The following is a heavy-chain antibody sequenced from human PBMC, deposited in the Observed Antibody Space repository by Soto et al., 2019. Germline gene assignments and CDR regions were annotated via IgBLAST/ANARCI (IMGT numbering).Heavy chain of an antibody. CDR3: ARYLPRYYYDSSGLPHFDY. CDR1: GYTFTSYG. Sequence: GASVKVSCKASGYTFTSYGISWVRQAPGQGLEWMGWISAYNGNTNYVQKLQGRVTMTTDTSTSTAYMELRSLRSDDTAVYYCARYLPRYYYDSSGLPHFDYWGQGTLVTVSS. J-gene: IGHJ4*02. CDR2: ISAYNGNT. D-gene: IGHD3-22*01. V-gene: IGHV1-18*01.